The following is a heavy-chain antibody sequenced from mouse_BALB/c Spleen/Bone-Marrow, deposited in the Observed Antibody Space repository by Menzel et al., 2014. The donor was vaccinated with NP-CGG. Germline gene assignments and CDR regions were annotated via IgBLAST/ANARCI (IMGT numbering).Heavy chain of an antibody. CDR2: ITKGGGST. D-gene: IGHD4-1*01. Sequence: EVNVVESGGGLVQPGGSLKLSCATSGFTFSDYYMYWVRQTPEKRLVWVAYITKGGGSTYYPDIVKGRFTIARDNAKNTLYLQMSRLKSEDTAMYYCARQLAYAMDYWGQGTSVTVSS. J-gene: IGHJ4*01. V-gene: IGHV5-12*02. CDR3: ARQLAYAMDY. CDR1: GFTFSDYY.